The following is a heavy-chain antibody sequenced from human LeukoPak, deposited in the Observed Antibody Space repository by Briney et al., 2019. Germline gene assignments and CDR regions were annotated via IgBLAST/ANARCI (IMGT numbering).Heavy chain of an antibody. CDR2: IDYSGGSS. J-gene: IGHJ4*02. CDR3: WNSGWYGVS. D-gene: IGHD6-19*01. V-gene: IGHV3-23*01. CDR1: GFTLSSYE. Sequence: GGSLRLSCTVSGFTLSSYEMSWIRQAPGRGLEWVSSIDYSGGSSYYADSVKGRFTISRDDSKNTLYLQLNSLRVEDTAVYCAWNSGWYGVSWGQGTLVTVSS.